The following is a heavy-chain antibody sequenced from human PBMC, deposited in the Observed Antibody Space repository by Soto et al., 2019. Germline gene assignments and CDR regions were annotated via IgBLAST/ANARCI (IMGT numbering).Heavy chain of an antibody. D-gene: IGHD2-21*02. CDR1: GFSLSNGGVG. CDR2: IYWDDDK. J-gene: IGHJ6*02. CDR3: AHSRCGGDCLQSYSSHYYYGMDV. V-gene: IGHV2-5*02. Sequence: QITLKESGPTLVKPTQTLTLTCTFSGFSLSNGGVGVGWIRQPPGEALEWLALIYWDDDKRYRPSLESRLTITKDTSKNRVFLSMANMDPVDTATYYCAHSRCGGDCLQSYSSHYYYGMDVWCQGTTVTVSS.